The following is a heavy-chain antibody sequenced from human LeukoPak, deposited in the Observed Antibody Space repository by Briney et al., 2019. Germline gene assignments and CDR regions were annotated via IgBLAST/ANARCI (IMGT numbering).Heavy chain of an antibody. Sequence: PGGSLRLSCEASGFTFSSYNMKWVRQAPGKGLECISYISTTTGSIYYSDSVKGRFSASRDNAKNSLYLQMNSLRDEDTAVYYCARGEGAIDYWGQGTLVAVSS. CDR2: ISTTTGSI. V-gene: IGHV3-48*02. D-gene: IGHD3-16*01. CDR3: ARGEGAIDY. J-gene: IGHJ4*02. CDR1: GFTFSSYN.